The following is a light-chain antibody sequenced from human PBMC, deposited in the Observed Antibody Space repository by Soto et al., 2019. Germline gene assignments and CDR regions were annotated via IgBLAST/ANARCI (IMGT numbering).Light chain of an antibody. J-gene: IGKJ1*01. CDR2: DAS. CDR1: QSVSSL. Sequence: DIQMTQSPCTLSASVGDRVTITYRASQSVSSLLAWYQQKPGKAPKLLIYDASSLESGVPSRFSGSGSGTEFTLSISSLQPDDFATYYCQQYGSYSWRFGQGTKVDIK. CDR3: QQYGSYSWR. V-gene: IGKV1-5*01.